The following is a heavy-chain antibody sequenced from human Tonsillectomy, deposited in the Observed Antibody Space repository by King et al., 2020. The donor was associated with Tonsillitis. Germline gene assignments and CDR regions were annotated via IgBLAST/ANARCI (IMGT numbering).Heavy chain of an antibody. CDR3: ARIQAVPLAYDFWSGYYSKPCWYFDL. J-gene: IGHJ2*01. V-gene: IGHV2-26*01. D-gene: IGHD3-3*01. CDR1: GVSLSNARMG. Sequence: TLKESGPVLVKPTETLTLTCTVSGVSLSNARMGVSWIRQPPGKALEWLAHIFSDDEQSYSTSLKSRLTISKDNSKSQVVLTMTNMDPVDTATYYCARIQAVPLAYDFWSGYYSKPCWYFDLWGRGTLVTVSS. CDR2: IFSDDEQ.